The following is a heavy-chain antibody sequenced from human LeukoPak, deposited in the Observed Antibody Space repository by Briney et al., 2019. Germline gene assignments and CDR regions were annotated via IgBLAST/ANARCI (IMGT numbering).Heavy chain of an antibody. CDR3: ARERDGYSSYMDV. CDR1: GYSFTSYW. D-gene: IGHD5-24*01. J-gene: IGHJ6*03. V-gene: IGHV5-51*01. Sequence: GESLKISCKGSGYSFTSYWFGWVRQMPGKGLEGLGIIYPGDSDTRYSPSFQGQVTISADKSISTAYLQWSSLKASDTAMYYCARERDGYSSYMDVWGKGTTVTVSS. CDR2: IYPGDSDT.